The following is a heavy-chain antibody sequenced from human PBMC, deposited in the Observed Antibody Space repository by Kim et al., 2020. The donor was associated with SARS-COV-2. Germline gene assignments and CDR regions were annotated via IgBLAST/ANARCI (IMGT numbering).Heavy chain of an antibody. CDR3: ARDMKDDGGNDYYYDGMDV. J-gene: IGHJ6*02. V-gene: IGHV3-11*06. Sequence: KSRFTISRDNAKNSQYRQMNSLRAEDTAVYYCARDMKDDGGNDYYYDGMDVWGQGTTVTVSS. D-gene: IGHD1-1*01.